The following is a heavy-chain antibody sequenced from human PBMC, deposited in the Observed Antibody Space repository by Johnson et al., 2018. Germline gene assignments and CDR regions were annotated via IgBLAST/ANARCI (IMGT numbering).Heavy chain of an antibody. Sequence: VQLVQSGGGWVQPGGSLRLSCAVSGFTFSSYWMSWVRQAPGKGLEWVANIEKDGSEKYYVDSVKGRFTISRDNAKNSLYLQMNSLRAEDTAVYYCAGIAAAAVGHYYYYYMDVWGKGTTVTVSS. V-gene: IGHV3-7*01. CDR1: GFTFSSYW. CDR2: IEKDGSEK. CDR3: AGIAAAAVGHYYYYYMDV. D-gene: IGHD6-13*01. J-gene: IGHJ6*03.